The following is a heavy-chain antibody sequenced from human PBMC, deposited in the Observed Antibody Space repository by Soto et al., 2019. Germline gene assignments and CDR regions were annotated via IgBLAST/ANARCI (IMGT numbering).Heavy chain of an antibody. Sequence: QVQLVQSGAEVKKPGASVKVSCKASGYTFTSYDINWVRQATGQGLEWMGWMNPNSGNTGYAQKFQGRVTMTRNTSISTAYMELSSLRSEDTAVYYCESTRGYSYGLDYWGQGTLVTVSS. CDR2: MNPNSGNT. D-gene: IGHD5-18*01. CDR1: GYTFTSYD. V-gene: IGHV1-8*01. J-gene: IGHJ4*02. CDR3: ESTRGYSYGLDY.